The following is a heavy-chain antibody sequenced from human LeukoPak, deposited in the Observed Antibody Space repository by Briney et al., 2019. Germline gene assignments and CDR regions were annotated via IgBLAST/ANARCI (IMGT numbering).Heavy chain of an antibody. J-gene: IGHJ4*02. Sequence: SETLSLTCVVSGASISSTGHYWGWIRQSPGKGLEWIGNIYYAGSAYYNPSLKSRVSISVDPSKNHFSLKLKSVTAADTALYYCVRQIGATETDYWGQGTLVTVSS. CDR3: VRQIGATETDY. CDR2: IYYAGSA. CDR1: GASISSTGHY. D-gene: IGHD1-26*01. V-gene: IGHV4-39*01.